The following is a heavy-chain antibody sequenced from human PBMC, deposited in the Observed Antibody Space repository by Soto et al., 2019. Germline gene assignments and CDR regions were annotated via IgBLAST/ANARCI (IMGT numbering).Heavy chain of an antibody. J-gene: IGHJ6*02. CDR3: ASKSLTTRFYYYYGIDF. Sequence: GGSLRLSCAASGFTVSSNYVSWVRQAPGKGLEWVSVIYSGGSTYYADSVKGRFTISRDNSKNTLYLQMNSLRAEDTALYYCASKSLTTRFYYYYGIDFWGQGTTVPVSS. D-gene: IGHD4-17*01. CDR1: GFTVSSNY. CDR2: IYSGGST. V-gene: IGHV3-53*01.